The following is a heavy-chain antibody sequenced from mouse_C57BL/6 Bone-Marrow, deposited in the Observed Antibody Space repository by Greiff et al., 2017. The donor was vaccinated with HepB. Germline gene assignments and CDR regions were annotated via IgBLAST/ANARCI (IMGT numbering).Heavy chain of an antibody. D-gene: IGHD1-1*01. V-gene: IGHV1-81*01. Sequence: VQLQQSGAELARPGASVKLSCKASGYTFTSYGISWVKQRTGQGLEWIGEIYPRSGNTYYNEKFKGKATLTADKSSSTAYMELRSLTSEDSALYFCAREDYYGSSYDWYFDVWGTGTTVTVSS. CDR3: AREDYYGSSYDWYFDV. CDR1: GYTFTSYG. J-gene: IGHJ1*03. CDR2: IYPRSGNT.